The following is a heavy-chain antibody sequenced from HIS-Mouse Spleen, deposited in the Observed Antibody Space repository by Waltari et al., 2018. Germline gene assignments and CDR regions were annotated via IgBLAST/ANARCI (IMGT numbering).Heavy chain of an antibody. J-gene: IGHJ2*01. CDR3: AREIPYSSSWYDWYFDL. Sequence: QLQLQESGPGLVKPSETLSLTCTVSGGSISSSSYYWGWIRQPPGKGLAWSGSIYYSGSTYYNTSLKSRVTRSVDTSKNQFSLKLSSVTAADTAVYYCAREIPYSSSWYDWYFDLWGRGTLVTVSS. CDR2: IYYSGST. V-gene: IGHV4-39*07. CDR1: GGSISSSSYY. D-gene: IGHD6-13*01.